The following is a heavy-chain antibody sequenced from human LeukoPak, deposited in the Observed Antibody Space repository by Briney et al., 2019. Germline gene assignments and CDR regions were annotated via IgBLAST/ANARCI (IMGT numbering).Heavy chain of an antibody. Sequence: PGGSLRLSCAASGCTFISYAMSWVRQAPGKGLEWVSAISGSGGSTYYADSVKGRFTISRDNSKNTLYLQMNSLRAEDTAVYYCAQDYDYVWGSYRPEYFQHWGQGTLVTVSS. D-gene: IGHD3-16*02. V-gene: IGHV3-23*01. CDR2: ISGSGGST. CDR1: GCTFISYA. CDR3: AQDYDYVWGSYRPEYFQH. J-gene: IGHJ1*01.